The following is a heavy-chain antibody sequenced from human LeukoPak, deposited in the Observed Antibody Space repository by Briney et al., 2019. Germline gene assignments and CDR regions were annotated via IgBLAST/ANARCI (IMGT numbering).Heavy chain of an antibody. D-gene: IGHD1-7*01. CDR2: IYYSGST. J-gene: IGHJ4*02. CDR1: GGSISSSSYY. CDR3: ARAVNWNYDQGTRNTIINYFDY. Sequence: SETLSLTCTVSGGSISSSSYYWGWIRQPPGKGLEWIGSIYYSGSTYYNPSLKSRVTISVDTSKNQFSLKLSSVTAADTAVYYCARAVNWNYDQGTRNTIINYFDYWGQGTLVTVSS. V-gene: IGHV4-39*07.